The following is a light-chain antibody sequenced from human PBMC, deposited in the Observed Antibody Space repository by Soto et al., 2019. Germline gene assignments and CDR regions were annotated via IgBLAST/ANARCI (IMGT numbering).Light chain of an antibody. CDR3: QHGYSNPCT. J-gene: IGKJ1*01. CDR2: AAS. CDR1: QTVNTY. Sequence: DIQMTQSPSSLSASIGDRVTITCRASQTVNTYLHWYQQKPGKAPKLLIYAASNLQSGVPSRFSGSRSSTNFTRSLNSLQPEDFPTYDYQHGYSNPCTFGQGPKVEIK. V-gene: IGKV1-39*01.